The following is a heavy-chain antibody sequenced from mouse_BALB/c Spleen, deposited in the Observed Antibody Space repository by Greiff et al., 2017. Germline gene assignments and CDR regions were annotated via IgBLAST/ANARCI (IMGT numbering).Heavy chain of an antibody. V-gene: IGHV2-6-7*01. CDR3: ARAGTSTMTTGDV. D-gene: IGHD2-4*01. Sequence: QVQLQQSGPGLVAPSQSLSITCTVSGFSLTGYGVNWVRQPPGKGLEWLGMIWGDGSTDYNSALKSRLSISKDNSKSQVFLKMNSLQTDDTARYYCARAGTSTMTTGDVWGAGTTVTVSS. CDR2: IWGDGST. J-gene: IGHJ1*01. CDR1: GFSLTGYG.